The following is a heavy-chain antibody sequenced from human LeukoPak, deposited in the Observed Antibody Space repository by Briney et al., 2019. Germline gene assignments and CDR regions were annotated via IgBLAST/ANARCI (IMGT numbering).Heavy chain of an antibody. J-gene: IGHJ5*02. CDR2: IYHSGST. CDR3: ARDAGGYGSWFDP. CDR1: GYSISSGYY. Sequence: PSETLSLTCAVSGYSISSGYYWGWIRQPPGKGLEWIGSIYHSGSTYYNPSLKSRVTISVDTSKNQFSLKLSSVTAADTAVYYCARDAGGYGSWFDPWGQGTLVTVSS. D-gene: IGHD5-12*01. V-gene: IGHV4-38-2*02.